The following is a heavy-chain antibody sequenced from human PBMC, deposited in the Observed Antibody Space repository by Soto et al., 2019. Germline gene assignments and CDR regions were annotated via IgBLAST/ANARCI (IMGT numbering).Heavy chain of an antibody. J-gene: IGHJ3*02. CDR2: IYYSGTT. CDR3: ARVASTTVTGEGAFDI. V-gene: IGHV4-30-4*01. CDR1: GGSISSGDYY. Sequence: QVQLQESGPGLVKPSQTLSLTCTVSGGSISSGDYYWILIRQPPGKGLEWIGYIYYSGTTYYNPSLKSRVTISVDTSKTQFSLKLSAVNAADTAVYYCARVASTTVTGEGAFDIWGQGTMVTVSS. D-gene: IGHD4-17*01.